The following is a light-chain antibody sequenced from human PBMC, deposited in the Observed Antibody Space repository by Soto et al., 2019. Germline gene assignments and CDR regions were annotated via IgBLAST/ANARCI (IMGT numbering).Light chain of an antibody. Sequence: DIQMTQSPSSLSASVGDRVTITCRASQNITNYLYWYQQKPGKDPKLLIYAASTLQIGGLSRFRGRGSGTEFSLIITRLQTEDFEPYSCQQTYSIPFTFGPGTKVDIK. V-gene: IGKV1-39*01. CDR2: AAS. J-gene: IGKJ3*01. CDR1: QNITNY. CDR3: QQTYSIPFT.